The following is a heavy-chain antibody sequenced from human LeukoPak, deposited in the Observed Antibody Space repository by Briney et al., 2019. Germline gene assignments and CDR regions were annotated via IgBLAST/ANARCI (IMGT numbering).Heavy chain of an antibody. J-gene: IGHJ4*02. CDR2: IIPIFGTA. CDR1: GGTFSSYA. V-gene: IGHV1-69*13. Sequence: SVTVSFKASGGTFSSYAISWVRQAPGQGLEWMGGIIPIFGTANYAQKFQGRVTITADESTSTAYMELSSLRSEDTAVYYCARDGGIALGYWGQGTLVPVSS. D-gene: IGHD6-13*01. CDR3: ARDGGIALGY.